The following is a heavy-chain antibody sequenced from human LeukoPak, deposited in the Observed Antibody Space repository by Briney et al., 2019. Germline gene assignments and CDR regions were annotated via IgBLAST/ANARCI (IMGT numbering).Heavy chain of an antibody. Sequence: APVKVSCKASGYTFSRFGVGWVRQAPGQGLEWMGWISAYNGNTNYAQKLQGRVTMTTDTSTSTAYMELRSLTSDDAAVYYCARSGDGNWFDPWGQGTLVTVSS. J-gene: IGHJ5*02. D-gene: IGHD1-26*01. CDR1: GYTFSRFG. V-gene: IGHV1-18*01. CDR2: ISAYNGNT. CDR3: ARSGDGNWFDP.